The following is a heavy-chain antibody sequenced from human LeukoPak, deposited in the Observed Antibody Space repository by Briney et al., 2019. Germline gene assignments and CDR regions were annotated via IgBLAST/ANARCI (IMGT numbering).Heavy chain of an antibody. CDR2: IYYSGST. CDR1: GGSISSSSYY. CDR3: ARVNYYDSSDFNWFDP. D-gene: IGHD3-22*01. V-gene: IGHV4-39*07. J-gene: IGHJ5*02. Sequence: SETLSLTCTVSGGSISSSSYYWGWIRQPPGKGLEWIGSIYYSGSTYYNPSLKSRVTISVDTSKNQFSLKLGSVTAADTAVCYCARVNYYDSSDFNWFDPWGQGTLVTVSS.